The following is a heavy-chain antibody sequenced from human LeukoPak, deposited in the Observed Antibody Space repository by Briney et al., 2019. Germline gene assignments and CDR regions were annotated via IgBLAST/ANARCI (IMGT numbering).Heavy chain of an antibody. CDR3: ARVIAEYSSSTGGLYFDY. V-gene: IGHV3-21*01. CDR2: ISSSSSYI. Sequence: PGGSLRLSCAASGFTFSSYSMNWVRQAPGKGLEWVSSISSSSSYIYYADSVKGRFTISRDNAKNSLYLQMNSLRAEDTAVYYCARVIAEYSSSTGGLYFDYWGQGTLVTVSS. CDR1: GFTFSSYS. D-gene: IGHD6-6*01. J-gene: IGHJ4*02.